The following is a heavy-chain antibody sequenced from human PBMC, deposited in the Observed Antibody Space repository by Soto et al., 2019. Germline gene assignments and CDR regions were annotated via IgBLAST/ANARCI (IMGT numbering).Heavy chain of an antibody. D-gene: IGHD6-19*01. CDR1: GDSVSSNTAA. CDR2: TYYRSKWYN. Sequence: SQTLSLTCAIAGDSVSSNTAAWNWSRQSPSRGLEWLGRTYYRSKWYNDYAGSVKSRISINPDTSKNQVSLQLNSVTPEDTAVYFCARGRGSGCNYYGMDVWGQGTTVTGPS. J-gene: IGHJ6*02. CDR3: ARGRGSGCNYYGMDV. V-gene: IGHV6-1*01.